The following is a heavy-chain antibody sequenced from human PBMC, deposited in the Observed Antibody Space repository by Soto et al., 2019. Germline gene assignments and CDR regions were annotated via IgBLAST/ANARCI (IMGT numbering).Heavy chain of an antibody. D-gene: IGHD4-17*01. Sequence: EVRLLESGGGLVQPGGSLRLSCAASGFTFSTYAMSWVRQAPGKGLEWVSAISGSGGGTYYADSVRGRFTISRDNSKNALYLQMNSLRAEDTAVYYCAKEVKTYSHDYGDVAFDIWGQGTMLTVSS. V-gene: IGHV3-23*01. J-gene: IGHJ3*02. CDR2: ISGSGGGT. CDR1: GFTFSTYA. CDR3: AKEVKTYSHDYGDVAFDI.